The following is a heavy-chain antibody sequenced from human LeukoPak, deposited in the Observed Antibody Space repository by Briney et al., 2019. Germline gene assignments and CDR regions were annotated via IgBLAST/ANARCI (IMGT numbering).Heavy chain of an antibody. CDR1: GGSISSYY. CDR2: MYYSGST. CDR3: ARVDYSWRYYYFDY. J-gene: IGHJ4*02. Sequence: SETLSLTCTVSGGSISSYYWSWIRQPPGKGLEGIGDMYYSGSTNHSPSLKSRVTISVDKSKNQFSLKLSTVTAADTAVYYCARVDYSWRYYYFDYWGPGTLVTVSS. V-gene: IGHV4-59*01. D-gene: IGHD1-26*01.